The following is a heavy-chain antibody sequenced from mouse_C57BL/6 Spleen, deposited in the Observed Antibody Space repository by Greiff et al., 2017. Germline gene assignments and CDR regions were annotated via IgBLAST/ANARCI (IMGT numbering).Heavy chain of an antibody. CDR3: TREPFAY. CDR1: GLTFSSYA. V-gene: IGHV5-9-1*02. J-gene: IGHJ3*01. Sequence: DVTLVESGEGLVKPGGSLKLSCAASGLTFSSYAMSWVRQTPETRLEWVAYISSGGEYIYYADTVKGRFTISRDNARNTLYLQMSRLTSEDTAMYYCTREPFAYWGQGTLVTVSA. CDR2: ISSGGEYI.